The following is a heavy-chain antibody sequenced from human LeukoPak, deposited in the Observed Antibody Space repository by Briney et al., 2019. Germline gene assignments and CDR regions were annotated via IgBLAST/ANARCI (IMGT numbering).Heavy chain of an antibody. Sequence: GGSLRLSCAASGFTFSSYGMHWVRQAPGKGLEWVAVISYDGSNKYYADSAKGRFTISRDNSKNTLYLQMNSLRAEDTAVYYCAKDLRAVAGKSPIFLDYWGQGTLVTVSS. CDR1: GFTFSSYG. J-gene: IGHJ4*02. CDR2: ISYDGSNK. CDR3: AKDLRAVAGKSPIFLDY. D-gene: IGHD6-19*01. V-gene: IGHV3-30*18.